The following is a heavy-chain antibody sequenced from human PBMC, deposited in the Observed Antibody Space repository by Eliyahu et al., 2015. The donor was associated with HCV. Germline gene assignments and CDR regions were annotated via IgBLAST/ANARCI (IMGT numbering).Heavy chain of an antibody. CDR3: ASGGGGIAVTGTGGWFDP. D-gene: IGHD6-19*01. V-gene: IGHV4-59*01. Sequence: QVQLQESGPGLVKPSETLSLTCTVSXGSITTYYWXWIRQPPRKGLEWIGYIHYSGXTNYTPSLKXRVTMSVDTSKNQFSLNLTSVTAADTAIYYCASGGGGIAVTGTGGWFDPWGQGTLVTVSS. J-gene: IGHJ5*02. CDR2: IHYSGXT. CDR1: XGSITTYY.